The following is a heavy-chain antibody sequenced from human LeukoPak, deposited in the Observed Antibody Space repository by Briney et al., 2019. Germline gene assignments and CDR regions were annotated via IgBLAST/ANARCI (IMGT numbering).Heavy chain of an antibody. Sequence: HPGGSLRLSCAASGFTFSSYWMRWVRQAPGKGLVWVSRINSDGSTASCADSVKGRFIISRDNAKNTLYLQMNSLRAEDTAVYYCVRAVAGAFDYWGQGTLVTVSS. V-gene: IGHV3-74*01. CDR2: INSDGSTA. D-gene: IGHD6-19*01. CDR3: VRAVAGAFDY. J-gene: IGHJ4*02. CDR1: GFTFSSYW.